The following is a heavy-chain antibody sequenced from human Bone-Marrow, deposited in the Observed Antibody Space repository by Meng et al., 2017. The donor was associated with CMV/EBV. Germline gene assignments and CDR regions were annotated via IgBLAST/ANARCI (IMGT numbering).Heavy chain of an antibody. J-gene: IGHJ4*02. V-gene: IGHV1-69*05. CDR2: IIAIFATA. D-gene: IGHD2-21*01. CDR3: ARPGGGGDCYNY. CDR1: GGTFSSYA. Sequence: WKGTGGTFSSYAVSWVRQAPRQGLEWMGGIIAIFATADSAQKYQSRVTITTDETTSTAYMELSSLRSEDTAVYYCARPGGGGDCYNYWGQGTLVTVSS.